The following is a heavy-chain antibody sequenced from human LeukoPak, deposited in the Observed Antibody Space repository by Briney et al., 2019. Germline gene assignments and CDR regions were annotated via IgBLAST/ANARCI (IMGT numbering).Heavy chain of an antibody. J-gene: IGHJ4*02. D-gene: IGHD3-9*01. CDR3: ARVQYFDSSFDY. V-gene: IGHV1-18*01. CDR1: GYTFTSYG. CDR2: ISAYNGNT. Sequence: ASVTVSCKASGYTFTSYGISWVRQAPGQGLEWMGWISAYNGNTNYAQKLQGRVTMTTDTSTSTAYMELRSLRSDDTAVYYCARVQYFDSSFDYWGQGTLVTVSS.